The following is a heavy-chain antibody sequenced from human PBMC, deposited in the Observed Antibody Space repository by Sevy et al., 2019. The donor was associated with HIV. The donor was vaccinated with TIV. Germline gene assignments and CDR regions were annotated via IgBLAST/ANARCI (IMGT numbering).Heavy chain of an antibody. V-gene: IGHV4-59*01. CDR3: ARFKDYCSSTSCYSWFDP. CDR1: GGSISSYY. Sequence: SETLSLTCTVSGGSISSYYWSWIRQPPGKALEWIGYIYYSGSTNYNPSLKSRVTISVDTSKNQFSLKLSSVTAADTAVYYCARFKDYCSSTSCYSWFDPWGQGTLVTVSS. D-gene: IGHD2-2*01. CDR2: IYYSGST. J-gene: IGHJ5*02.